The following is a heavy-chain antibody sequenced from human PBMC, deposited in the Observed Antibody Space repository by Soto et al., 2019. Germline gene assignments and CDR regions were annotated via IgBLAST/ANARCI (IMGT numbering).Heavy chain of an antibody. CDR1: GGSISDYY. D-gene: IGHD2-15*01. V-gene: IGHV4-59*01. CDR2: IHNGGST. J-gene: IGHJ4*02. Sequence: SETLSLTCTVSGGSISDYYYMWIRQSPGKGLEYIGYIHNGGSTNYNPSLKSRVIISVDTSKNQFSLKLTSVTAADTAVYYCARDPVDGYSFFDYWGQGILVTVSS. CDR3: ARDPVDGYSFFDY.